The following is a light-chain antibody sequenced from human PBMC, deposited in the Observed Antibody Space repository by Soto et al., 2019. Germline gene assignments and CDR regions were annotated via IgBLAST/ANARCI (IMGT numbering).Light chain of an antibody. V-gene: IGKV3-20*01. Sequence: EIVLTQSPGTLSLSPGERATLSCRASQSVSSSFLAWYQQKPGQAPRLLIYAASRRATGIPDRFSGSGSGTDFTLTISRLEPEDFAVYYCQQYGSSVFNFSPGTKVDIK. CDR1: QSVSSSF. J-gene: IGKJ3*01. CDR2: AAS. CDR3: QQYGSSVFN.